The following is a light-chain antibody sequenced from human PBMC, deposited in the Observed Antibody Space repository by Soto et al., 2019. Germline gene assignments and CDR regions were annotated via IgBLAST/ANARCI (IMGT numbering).Light chain of an antibody. J-gene: IGKJ1*01. CDR1: QSVSSRY. CDR3: QQYGSFAWT. CDR2: GTS. Sequence: EIVLTQSPGTLSLSPGERATLSCRASQSVSSRYLAWYLQKPGQATRILIHGTSNRATCILDRFSASGSGEQLTITINRLEPEVYAVYYGQQYGSFAWTCGQGIKAEIK. V-gene: IGKV3-20*01.